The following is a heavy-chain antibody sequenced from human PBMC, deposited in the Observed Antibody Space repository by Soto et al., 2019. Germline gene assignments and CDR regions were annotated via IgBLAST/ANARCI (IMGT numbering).Heavy chain of an antibody. D-gene: IGHD3-3*01. CDR3: ARATYYDFWSGYYKPAPFDY. V-gene: IGHV4-34*01. J-gene: IGHJ4*02. CDR2: INHSGST. CDR1: GGSFSGYY. Sequence: QVQLQQWGAGLLKPSETLSLTCAVYGGSFSGYYWSWIRQPPGKGLEWTGEINHSGSTNYNPSLKSRVTISVDTSKNQFSLKLSSVTAADTAVYYCARATYYDFWSGYYKPAPFDYWGQGNLVTVSS.